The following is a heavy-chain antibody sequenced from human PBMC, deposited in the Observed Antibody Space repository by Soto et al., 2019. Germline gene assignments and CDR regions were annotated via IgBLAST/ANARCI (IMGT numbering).Heavy chain of an antibody. CDR3: ARGDLGGFDL. Sequence: EVQLVESEGGLVQRGGSLRLSCAASGFTFNYYWMHWVRQAPGQGLVWVAHIQNDGSRTTYADSVKGRFTISRDNAKNTMYLNMNSLRAEDTAVYYCARGDLGGFDLWGQGTTVTVSS. J-gene: IGHJ3*01. D-gene: IGHD2-21*02. CDR1: GFTFNYYW. V-gene: IGHV3-74*01. CDR2: IQNDGSRT.